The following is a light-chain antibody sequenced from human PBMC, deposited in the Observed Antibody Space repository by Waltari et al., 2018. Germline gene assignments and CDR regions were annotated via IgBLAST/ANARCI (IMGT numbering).Light chain of an antibody. CDR2: SDN. CDR1: SSNIGGLS. Sequence: QSVLTQPPSASGTPGQRVTVSCSGRSSNIGGLSVSWSQQRPGTAPKVLIYSDNPRPAGIPDRFSGSKSGTSASLAISGLRSEDEADYYCAAWDDSLSGRVFGGGTKLTVL. J-gene: IGLJ3*02. V-gene: IGLV1-47*01. CDR3: AAWDDSLSGRV.